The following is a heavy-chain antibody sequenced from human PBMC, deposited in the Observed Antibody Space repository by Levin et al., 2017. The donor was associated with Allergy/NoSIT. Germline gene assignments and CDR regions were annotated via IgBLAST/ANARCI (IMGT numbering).Heavy chain of an antibody. CDR1: GYSFTSYW. J-gene: IGHJ6*03. D-gene: IGHD6-6*01. V-gene: IGHV5-51*01. CDR3: ARHYWQLGAPISYMDV. Sequence: GESLKISCKGSGYSFTSYWIGWVRQMPGKGLEWMGIIYPGDSDTRYSPSFQGQVTISADKSISTAYLQWSSLKASDTAMYYCARHYWQLGAPISYMDVWGKGTTVTVSS. CDR2: IYPGDSDT.